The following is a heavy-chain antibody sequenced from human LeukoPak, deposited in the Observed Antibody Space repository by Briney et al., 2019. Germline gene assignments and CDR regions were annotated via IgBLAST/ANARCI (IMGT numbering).Heavy chain of an antibody. CDR2: IIPILGIA. V-gene: IGHV1-69*02. CDR3: ARGRGYSYGYGQDY. Sequence: ASVKVSCKASGGTFSSYTISWVRQAPGQGLEWMGRIIPILGIANYAQKFQGRVTITADKSTSTAYMELRSLRSDDTAVYYCARGRGYSYGYGQDYWGQGTLVTVSS. J-gene: IGHJ4*02. CDR1: GGTFSSYT. D-gene: IGHD5-18*01.